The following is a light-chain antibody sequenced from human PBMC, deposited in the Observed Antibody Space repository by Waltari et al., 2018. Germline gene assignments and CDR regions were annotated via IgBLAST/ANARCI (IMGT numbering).Light chain of an antibody. CDR2: DVN. J-gene: IGLJ2*01. CDR1: SSHVGGYNF. V-gene: IGLV2-14*03. CDR3: SSYTSSSTL. Sequence: QSALPQPASVSGSRGQSTTISCTGTSSHVGGYNFVSWYQQHPDKDPKLMIYDVNNRASGVSNRFSGSKSGNTASLTISGRQAEDEADYYCSSYTSSSTLFGGGTKLTVL.